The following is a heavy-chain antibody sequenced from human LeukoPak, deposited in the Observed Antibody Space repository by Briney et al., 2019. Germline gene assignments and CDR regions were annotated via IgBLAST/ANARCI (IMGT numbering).Heavy chain of an antibody. D-gene: IGHD2-2*01. Sequence: ASVKVSCKASGYTFTSYGISWVRQAPGQGLAWMGWISAYNGNTNYAQKLQGRVTMTTDTSTSTAYMELRSLRSDDTAVYYCARDHIVVVPAYNYGMDVWGQGTTVTVSS. J-gene: IGHJ6*02. CDR3: ARDHIVVVPAYNYGMDV. CDR2: ISAYNGNT. V-gene: IGHV1-18*01. CDR1: GYTFTSYG.